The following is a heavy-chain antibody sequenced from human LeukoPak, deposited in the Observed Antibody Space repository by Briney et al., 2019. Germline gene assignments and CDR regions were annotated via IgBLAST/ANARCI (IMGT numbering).Heavy chain of an antibody. CDR2: IYYSGST. D-gene: IGHD6-19*01. Sequence: SETLSLTCTVSGGSISSTGYYWGWIRQPPGKGLEWIVSIYYSGSTYYKPSLKSRVTISVDTSKNQISLKLSPVTAADTAVYYSARPHPHYSSGWYSALDIWGQGTMVTVSS. CDR3: ARPHPHYSSGWYSALDI. J-gene: IGHJ3*02. V-gene: IGHV4-39*01. CDR1: GGSISSTGYY.